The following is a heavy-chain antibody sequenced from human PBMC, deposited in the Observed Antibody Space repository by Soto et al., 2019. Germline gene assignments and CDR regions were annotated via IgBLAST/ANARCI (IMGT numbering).Heavy chain of an antibody. D-gene: IGHD6-19*01. V-gene: IGHV3-11*06. J-gene: IGHJ4*02. CDR3: ARDLAGNSGGYFDY. CDR1: GFTFSDYY. CDR2: ISSSSSYT. Sequence: GGSLRLSCAASGFTFSDYYMSWIRQAPGKGLEWVSYISSSSSYTNYADSVKGRFTISRDNAKNSLYLQMNSLRAEDTAVYYCARDLAGNSGGYFDYWGQGTLVTVSS.